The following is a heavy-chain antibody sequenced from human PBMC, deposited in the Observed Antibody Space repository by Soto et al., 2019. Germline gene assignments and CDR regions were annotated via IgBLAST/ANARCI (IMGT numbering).Heavy chain of an antibody. CDR2: IIPILGIA. J-gene: IGHJ4*02. D-gene: IGHD5-18*01. CDR3: ARDILTDGYSPFYY. CDR1: GGTFSSYT. V-gene: IGHV1-69*08. Sequence: QVQLVQSGAEVKKPGSSVKVSCKASGGTFSSYTISWVRQAPGQGLEWMGRIIPILGIANYAQKFQGRVTITADKSTSTAYMELSSLRSYDTAVYYCARDILTDGYSPFYYWGQGTLVTVSS.